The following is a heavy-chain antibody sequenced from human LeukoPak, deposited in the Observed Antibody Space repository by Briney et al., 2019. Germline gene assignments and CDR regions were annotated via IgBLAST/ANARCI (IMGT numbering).Heavy chain of an antibody. V-gene: IGHV1-18*01. D-gene: IGHD3-16*02. J-gene: IGHJ4*02. Sequence: ASVKVSCKASGYTFTSYGISWVRQAPGQGLEWMGWISAYNGNTNYAQKLQGRVTMTTDTSTSTAYMELRSLRSDDTAVYYCARDRLDYVWGSYRRLPPFDYWGQGTLVTVSS. CDR2: ISAYNGNT. CDR1: GYTFTSYG. CDR3: ARDRLDYVWGSYRRLPPFDY.